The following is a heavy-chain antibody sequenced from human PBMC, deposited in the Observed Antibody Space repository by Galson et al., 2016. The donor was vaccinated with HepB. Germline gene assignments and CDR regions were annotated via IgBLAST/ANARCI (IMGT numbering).Heavy chain of an antibody. V-gene: IGHV4-34*01. J-gene: IGHJ6*02. Sequence: ETLSLTCAVYGGSFSGYNWTWIRQPPGKGLEWIGEIHHSGSTIYNPSLKSRVTIPVDTSKNQLSLSLRSVTAADTAMYYCARPRSGPVGGNYYMDVWGQGTTVTISS. CDR2: IHHSGST. D-gene: IGHD6-19*01. CDR3: ARPRSGPVGGNYYMDV. CDR1: GGSFSGYN.